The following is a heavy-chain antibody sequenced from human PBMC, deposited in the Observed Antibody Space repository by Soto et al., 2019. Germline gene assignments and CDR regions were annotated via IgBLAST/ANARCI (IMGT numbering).Heavy chain of an antibody. Sequence: EVQLLESGGGLVQPGRSLRLSCAASGFTFSNYAMSWVRQAPGQGLDWVSAIGGSGGTTYYVDSVKGRFTISRDNSKNTLFLQMNSLRAEDAAVYYCAKFFVETGSNSGWPWSFHYWGQGTLVTVSS. D-gene: IGHD6-25*01. CDR2: IGGSGGTT. CDR3: AKFFVETGSNSGWPWSFHY. V-gene: IGHV3-23*01. J-gene: IGHJ4*02. CDR1: GFTFSNYA.